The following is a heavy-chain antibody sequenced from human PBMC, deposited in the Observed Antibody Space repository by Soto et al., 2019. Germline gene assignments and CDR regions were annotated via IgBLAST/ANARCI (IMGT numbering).Heavy chain of an antibody. CDR3: ARDLRGYDSSGYYYVYFQH. CDR1: GGSISSYY. D-gene: IGHD3-22*01. CDR2: IYYSGST. Sequence: PSETLSLTCTVSGGSISSYYWSWIRQPPGKGLEWIGYIYYSGSTNYNPSLKSRVTISVDTSKNQFSLKLSSVTAADTAVYYCARDLRGYDSSGYYYVYFQHWGQGTLVTVSS. J-gene: IGHJ1*01. V-gene: IGHV4-59*01.